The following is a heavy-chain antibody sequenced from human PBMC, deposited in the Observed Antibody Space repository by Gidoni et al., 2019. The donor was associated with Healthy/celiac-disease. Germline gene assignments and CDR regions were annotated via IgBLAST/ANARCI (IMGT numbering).Heavy chain of an antibody. CDR1: GFTFSGSA. J-gene: IGHJ6*03. CDR2: IRSKANSYAT. V-gene: IGHV3-73*02. D-gene: IGHD2-15*01. Sequence: EVQLVASGGGLVQPGGSLKLSCPASGFTFSGSAMHLVRQASGKGLEWVGRIRSKANSYATAYAASVKGRFTISRDDSKNTAYLQMNSLKTEDTAVYYCTSLSCSGGSCYFNRVDYYYYMDVWGKGTTVTVSS. CDR3: TSLSCSGGSCYFNRVDYYYYMDV.